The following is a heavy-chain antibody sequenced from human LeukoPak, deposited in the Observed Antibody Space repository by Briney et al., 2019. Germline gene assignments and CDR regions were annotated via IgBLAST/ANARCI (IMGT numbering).Heavy chain of an antibody. V-gene: IGHV3-23*01. D-gene: IGHD5-18*01. CDR1: GFTFSNHA. J-gene: IGHJ4*02. CDR3: AKNAGYSYGLYYFDY. CDR2: IISSGGVT. Sequence: GGSLRLSCAASGFTFSNHALSWVRQAPGKGLEWVSSIISSGGVTYYADSLKGRFTISRDNSKNTVYLQMDSLRAEDSAVYYCAKNAGYSYGLYYFDYWGQGTLVTVSS.